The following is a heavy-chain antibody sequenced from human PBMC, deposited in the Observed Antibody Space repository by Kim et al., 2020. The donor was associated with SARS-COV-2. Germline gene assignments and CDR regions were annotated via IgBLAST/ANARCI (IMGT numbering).Heavy chain of an antibody. J-gene: IGHJ4*02. CDR3: AGRSNSGWEFFEY. CDR1: GYTFTNYW. V-gene: IGHV5-51*01. Sequence: GESLKISCKGSGYTFTNYWIGWVRQMPGKGLEWMGIIYPGDSDTRYSPSFQGQVTISADKSISTAYLQWGSLKASDTAIYYCAGRSNSGWEFFEYWGQGTLVTFSS. D-gene: IGHD5-12*01. CDR2: IYPGDSDT.